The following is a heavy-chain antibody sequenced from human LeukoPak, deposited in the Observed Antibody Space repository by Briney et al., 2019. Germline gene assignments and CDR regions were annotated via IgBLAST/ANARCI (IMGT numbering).Heavy chain of an antibody. D-gene: IGHD1-14*01. V-gene: IGHV4-61*02. CDR2: MYNGWTT. Sequence: PSQTLSLTCTVSGASISGSISGGTYYWNWIRQPAGKGLEWIGRMYNGWTTINYSPSLKSRVTISVDTSKNQFSLNVTSVTAADTAVYYCARSTNRLDSWGQGTLVTVSS. CDR3: ARSTNRLDS. CDR1: GASISGSISGGTYY. J-gene: IGHJ4*02.